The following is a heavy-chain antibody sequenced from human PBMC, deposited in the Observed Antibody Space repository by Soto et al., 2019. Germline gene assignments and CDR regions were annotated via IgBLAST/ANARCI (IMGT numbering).Heavy chain of an antibody. CDR2: IDSSGRP. Sequence: SETLSLTCTVSGDSISTSGYFWGRIRQPPGKALEWIGSIDSSGRPHYNGRITVAPDTSRNTFSLRLSSVTAADTAMYYCARHGERTIRSLNWFDPWGQGTLVTVSS. CDR3: ARHGERTIRSLNWFDP. CDR1: GDSISTSGYF. V-gene: IGHV4-39*01. D-gene: IGHD4-17*01. J-gene: IGHJ5*02.